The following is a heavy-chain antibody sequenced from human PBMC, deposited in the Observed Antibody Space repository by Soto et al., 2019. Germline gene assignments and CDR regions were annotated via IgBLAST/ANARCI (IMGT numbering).Heavy chain of an antibody. CDR2: ISRSSTGI. J-gene: IGHJ6*02. V-gene: IGHV3-48*02. CDR3: ARAVTWGLDV. Sequence: EVQLVESGGGLVQPGGSLRLSCAASGFTFSLYSMSWVRQAPGKGLEWVSYISRSSTGIHYADSVKGRFTIPRDDATNSKHLQMNRLRDGDTAVYYCARAVTWGLDVWGQGTTVSISS. D-gene: IGHD3-10*01. CDR1: GFTFSLYS.